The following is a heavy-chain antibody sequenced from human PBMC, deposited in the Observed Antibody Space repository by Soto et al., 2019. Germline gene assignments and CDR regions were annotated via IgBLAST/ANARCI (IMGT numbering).Heavy chain of an antibody. CDR1: GYTFTGYY. CDR3: ARDLGSPIGVAGTYYYYGMDV. D-gene: IGHD6-19*01. V-gene: IGHV1-2*02. Sequence: ASVKVSCKASGYTFTGYYMHWVRQAPGQGLEWMGWINPNSGGTNYAQKFQGRVTMTRDTTISTAYMELSRLRSDDTAVYYCARDLGSPIGVAGTYYYYGMDVWGQGTTVTVS. J-gene: IGHJ6*02. CDR2: INPNSGGT.